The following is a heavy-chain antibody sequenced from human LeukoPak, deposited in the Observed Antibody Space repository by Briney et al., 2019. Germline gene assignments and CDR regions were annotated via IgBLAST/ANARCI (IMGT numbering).Heavy chain of an antibody. CDR2: ISADGGSA. J-gene: IGHJ4*02. CDR1: GLNFGESA. Sequence: GGSLRLSCVASGLNFGESAMHWVRQAPGKGLEWVSLISADGGSAFSADSVKGRFSISRDNSKNSLYLQMDSLRSEDTAMYYCVKESGKFDYWGQGTLVVVSS. CDR3: VKESGKFDY. V-gene: IGHV3-43*02.